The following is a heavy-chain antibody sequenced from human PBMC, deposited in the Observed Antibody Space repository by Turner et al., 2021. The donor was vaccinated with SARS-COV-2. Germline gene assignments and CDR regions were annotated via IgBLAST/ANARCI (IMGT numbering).Heavy chain of an antibody. D-gene: IGHD3-9*01. CDR1: DGSITTYSYY. CDR2: IHYTGIT. J-gene: IGHJ4*02. V-gene: IGHV4-39*01. Sequence: QLQLQESGPGLVKPSETLSLTCTVSDGSITTYSYYWRWIRQPPGKGLEWIGSIHYTGITYYIPSVKSRVTISIDTSKNQFSLKLSSVTAADTAVYYCARDILSGPIFDFWAQGTLITGSS. CDR3: ARDILSGPIFDF.